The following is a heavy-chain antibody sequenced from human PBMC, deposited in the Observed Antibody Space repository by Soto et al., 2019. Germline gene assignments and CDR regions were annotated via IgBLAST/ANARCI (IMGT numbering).Heavy chain of an antibody. J-gene: IGHJ4*02. CDR3: AKDSRIVVVTAPYVY. Sequence: QVQLVESGGGVVQPGRSLRLSCAASGFTFSSYGMHWVRQAPVKGLEWVAVISYDGSNKYYADSVKGRFTISRDNSKNTLYQHMNSLRAEDTAVYYCAKDSRIVVVTAPYVYWGQGTLVTVSS. D-gene: IGHD2-21*02. CDR2: ISYDGSNK. CDR1: GFTFSSYG. V-gene: IGHV3-30*18.